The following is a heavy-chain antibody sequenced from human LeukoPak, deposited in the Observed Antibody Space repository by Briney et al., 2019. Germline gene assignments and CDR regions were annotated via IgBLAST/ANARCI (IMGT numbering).Heavy chain of an antibody. Sequence: GGSLRLSCAASGFTFSSYAMSWVRQAPGKGLEWVSAISGCGGSTYYADSVKGRFTISRDNSKNTLYLQMNSLRAEDTAVYYCASGIITMVRGALTRNSDYWGQGTLVTVSS. D-gene: IGHD3-10*01. CDR3: ASGIITMVRGALTRNSDY. V-gene: IGHV3-23*01. J-gene: IGHJ4*02. CDR1: GFTFSSYA. CDR2: ISGCGGST.